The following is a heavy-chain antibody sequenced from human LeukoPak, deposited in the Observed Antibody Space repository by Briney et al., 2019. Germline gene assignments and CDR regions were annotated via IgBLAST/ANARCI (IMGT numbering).Heavy chain of an antibody. J-gene: IGHJ1*01. CDR2: IKHDGTKA. V-gene: IGHV3-7*01. Sequence: GGSLRLSCAASGFSLSSYWMSWVRQAPGKGLHWVATIKHDGTKAYYVVSVKGRFSISRDNAKNSLFLDMNSLRADDSGLYYCAREGARGPFQHWGQGTLVTVSS. D-gene: IGHD3-16*01. CDR3: AREGARGPFQH. CDR1: GFSLSSYW.